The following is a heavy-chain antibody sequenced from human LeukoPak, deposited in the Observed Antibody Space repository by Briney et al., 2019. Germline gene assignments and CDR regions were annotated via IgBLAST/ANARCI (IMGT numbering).Heavy chain of an antibody. D-gene: IGHD3-10*01. CDR2: INPNSGGT. CDR1: GYTFTGYY. Sequence: GASVKVSCKASGYTFTGYYMHWVRQAPGQGLEWMGWINPNSGGTNYAQKFQGRVTMTRDTSISTACMELSRLRSDDTAVYYCARSASWSYSYFDYWGQGTLVTVSS. V-gene: IGHV1-2*02. CDR3: ARSASWSYSYFDY. J-gene: IGHJ4*02.